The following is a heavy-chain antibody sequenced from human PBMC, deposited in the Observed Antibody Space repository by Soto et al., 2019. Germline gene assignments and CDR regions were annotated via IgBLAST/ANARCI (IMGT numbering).Heavy chain of an antibody. D-gene: IGHD6-13*01. CDR3: ARALIAAAGTEPPRWFDP. Sequence: SETLSLTCTVSGGSISSYYWSWIRQPPGKGLEWIGYIYYSGSTNYNPSLKSRVTISVDTSKNQFSLKLSSVTAADTAVYYCARALIAAAGTEPPRWFDPWGQGTLVTVSS. CDR1: GGSISSYY. CDR2: IYYSGST. J-gene: IGHJ5*02. V-gene: IGHV4-59*12.